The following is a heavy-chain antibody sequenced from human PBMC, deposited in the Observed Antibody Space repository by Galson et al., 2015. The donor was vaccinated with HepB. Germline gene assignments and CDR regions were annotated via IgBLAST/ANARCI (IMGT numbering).Heavy chain of an antibody. V-gene: IGHV1-2*02. CDR2: INPNSGGT. CDR1: GYTFTGYY. Sequence: SVKVSCKASGYTFTGYYMHWVRQAPGQGLEWMEWINPNSGGTNYAQKFQGRVTMTRDTSISTAYMELSRLRSDDTAVYYCARGQSRYNWNHWVAFDIWGQGTMVTVSS. CDR3: ARGQSRYNWNHWVAFDI. J-gene: IGHJ3*02. D-gene: IGHD1-14*01.